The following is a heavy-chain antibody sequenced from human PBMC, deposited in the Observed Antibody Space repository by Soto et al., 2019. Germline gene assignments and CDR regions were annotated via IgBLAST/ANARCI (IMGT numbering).Heavy chain of an antibody. V-gene: IGHV4-34*01. J-gene: IGHJ5*02. Sequence: QVQLQQWGAGLLKPSETLSLTCAVYGGSFSGYYWSWIRQPPGKGLEWIGEINHSGSTNYNPSLKSRVTISVDTSKNQFSLKLSSVLAADTAVYYCASRIAAAAHDWFDPWGQGTLVTVSS. CDR2: INHSGST. CDR1: GGSFSGYY. CDR3: ASRIAAAAHDWFDP. D-gene: IGHD6-13*01.